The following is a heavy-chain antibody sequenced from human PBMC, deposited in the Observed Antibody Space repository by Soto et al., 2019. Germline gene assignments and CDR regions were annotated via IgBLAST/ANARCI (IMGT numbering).Heavy chain of an antibody. D-gene: IGHD3-3*01. V-gene: IGHV4-31*03. CDR1: GGSMSSGGYY. Sequence: QVQLQESGPGLVKPSQTLSLTCTVSGGSMSSGGYYWSWIRQQPGKGLEWIGYIYYSRNTYYNPTLKSRVTISIDTSKTQFTLKLSSVTAAGTAVYYCARRLTSFGVAPRSAFDPWGQGTLVTVSS. J-gene: IGHJ5*02. CDR3: ARRLTSFGVAPRSAFDP. CDR2: IYYSRNT.